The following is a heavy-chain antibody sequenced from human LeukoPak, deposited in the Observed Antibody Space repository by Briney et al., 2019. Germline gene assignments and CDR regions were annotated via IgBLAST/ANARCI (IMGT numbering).Heavy chain of an antibody. D-gene: IGHD3-3*01. CDR3: ARQTGAGLFILP. CDR2: ISSSSSYI. CDR1: GFTFSSYS. Sequence: PGGSLRLSCAASGFTFSSYSMNWVRQAPGKGLEWVSSISSSSSYIYYADSVKGRFTISRDNAKNSLYLQMNSLRAEDTAVYYCARQTGAGLFILPGGQGTLVTVSS. V-gene: IGHV3-21*01. J-gene: IGHJ4*02.